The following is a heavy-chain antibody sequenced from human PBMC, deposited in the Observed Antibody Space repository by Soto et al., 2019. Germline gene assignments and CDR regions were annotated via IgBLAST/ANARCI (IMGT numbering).Heavy chain of an antibody. D-gene: IGHD3-22*01. CDR1: GFTFSNAW. CDR3: AKDKGITMSFVVMEPVSGDAFDI. J-gene: IGHJ3*02. V-gene: IGHV3-15*07. CDR2: IKSKTDGGTT. Sequence: GGSLRLSCAASGFTFSNAWMNWVRQAPGKGLEWVGRIKSKTDGGTTDYAAPVKGRFTISRDNSKNTLYLQMNSLRAEDTAVYYCAKDKGITMSFVVMEPVSGDAFDIWGQGTTVTVSS.